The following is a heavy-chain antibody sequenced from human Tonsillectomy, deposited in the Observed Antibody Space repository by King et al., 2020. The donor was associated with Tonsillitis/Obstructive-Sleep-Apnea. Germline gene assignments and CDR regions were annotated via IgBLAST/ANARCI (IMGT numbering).Heavy chain of an antibody. CDR3: ARHEDYYDSSGYYASFDL. Sequence: QLQESGPGLVKPSETLSLTCTVSGGSISSYYWSWIRQPPGKGLEWIGYIYYSGSTNYNPSLKSRVTISADTSKNQFSLKLSSVTAADTAVYYCARHEDYYDSSGYYASFDLWGRGTLVTVSS. CDR1: GGSISSYY. V-gene: IGHV4-59*08. J-gene: IGHJ2*01. D-gene: IGHD3-22*01. CDR2: IYYSGST.